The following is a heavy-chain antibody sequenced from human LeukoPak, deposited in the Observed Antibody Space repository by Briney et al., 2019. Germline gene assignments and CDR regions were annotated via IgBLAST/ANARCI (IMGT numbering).Heavy chain of an antibody. CDR1: GGSMCPYH. Sequence: SETLSLTCTVSGGSMCPYHWGWIRQPPGKGLEWTGYIYYSGSTNYNPSLNSRVTISVDTSKNQFSLRLSSVTAADTAIYYCARAVSGRFDYWGQGTLVTVSS. CDR3: ARAVSGRFDY. CDR2: IYYSGST. V-gene: IGHV4-59*08. J-gene: IGHJ4*02. D-gene: IGHD6-19*01.